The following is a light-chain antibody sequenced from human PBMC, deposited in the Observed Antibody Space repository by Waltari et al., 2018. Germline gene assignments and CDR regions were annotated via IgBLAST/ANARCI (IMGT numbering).Light chain of an antibody. Sequence: CRSSQSVTSISLTWYQQKFGQAPRLLIYGTSSRATGIPDRFSGSGSGTDFTLTISRLEPEDFAVYYCQQYDGEVVTFGGGTKVEI. CDR3: QQYDGEVVT. CDR2: GTS. V-gene: IGKV3-20*01. CDR1: QSVTSIS. J-gene: IGKJ4*01.